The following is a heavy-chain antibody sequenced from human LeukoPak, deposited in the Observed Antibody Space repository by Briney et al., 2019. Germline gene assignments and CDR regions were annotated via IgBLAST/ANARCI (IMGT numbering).Heavy chain of an antibody. CDR1: RFTLSRFW. Sequence: GGALRLSFAASRFTLSRFWMNWVRQAPGRGLEWVANIDQSGGRNNNVDSVKRRFTISRDNAKNSLFLEMSSLRADDTAVYFCARDVEGGTFDFWGQGTTVIVSS. J-gene: IGHJ3*01. V-gene: IGHV3-7*05. CDR3: ARDVEGGTFDF. CDR2: IDQSGGRN. D-gene: IGHD3-16*01.